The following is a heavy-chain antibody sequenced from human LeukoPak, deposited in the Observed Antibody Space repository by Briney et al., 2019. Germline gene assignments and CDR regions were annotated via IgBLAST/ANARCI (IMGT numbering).Heavy chain of an antibody. V-gene: IGHV3-48*03. J-gene: IGHJ4*02. CDR2: ICSGSTTI. CDR1: GFTFSSYE. CDR3: ARSTYGDTGPGLLDY. Sequence: GGSLRLSCAASGFTFSSYEMNWVRQAPGKGLEWVSYICSGSTTIYYADSVKGRFTISRDNAKNSLYLQMNSLRAEDTAVYYCARSTYGDTGPGLLDYWGQGILVTVSS. D-gene: IGHD4-17*01.